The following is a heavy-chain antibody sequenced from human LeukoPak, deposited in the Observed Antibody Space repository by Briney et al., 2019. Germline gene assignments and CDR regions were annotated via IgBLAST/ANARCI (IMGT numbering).Heavy chain of an antibody. Sequence: GGSLRLSCAASGSTFSSYWMSWVRQAPGKGLEWVSGISWNSGNIGYADSVKGRFTISRDNGKNSLYLQMNSLRAEDTALYYCAKETYSSSWSYPIQRYYYGMDVWGQGTTVTVSS. J-gene: IGHJ6*02. CDR2: ISWNSGNI. D-gene: IGHD6-13*01. V-gene: IGHV3-9*01. CDR1: GSTFSSYW. CDR3: AKETYSSSWSYPIQRYYYGMDV.